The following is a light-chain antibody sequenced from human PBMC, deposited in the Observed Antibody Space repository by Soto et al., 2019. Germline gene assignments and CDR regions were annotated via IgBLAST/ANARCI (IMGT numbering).Light chain of an antibody. Sequence: EIVLTQSPGTLSLSPGERATLSCRASQIVSGSYLAGYQQKPGRAPRLPHYGASSRENGIPDRVSGSGSGTEFTLTISSLEPEDFAVYDCQQYGRLTITFGQGTRLEIK. CDR2: GAS. J-gene: IGKJ5*01. CDR1: QIVSGSY. V-gene: IGKV3-20*01. CDR3: QQYGRLTIT.